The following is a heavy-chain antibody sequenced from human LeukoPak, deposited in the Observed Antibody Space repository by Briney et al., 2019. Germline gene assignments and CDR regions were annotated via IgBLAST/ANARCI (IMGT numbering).Heavy chain of an antibody. Sequence: GGSLRLSCAASGFTFSSYAMHWVRQAPGKGLEYVSAISSNGGSTYYANSVKGRFTISRDNSKNTLYLQMGSLRAEDMAVYYCARDQLLWFGAFDFWGQGTLVTVSS. CDR1: GFTFSSYA. CDR2: ISSNGGST. J-gene: IGHJ4*02. CDR3: ARDQLLWFGAFDF. D-gene: IGHD3-10*01. V-gene: IGHV3-64*01.